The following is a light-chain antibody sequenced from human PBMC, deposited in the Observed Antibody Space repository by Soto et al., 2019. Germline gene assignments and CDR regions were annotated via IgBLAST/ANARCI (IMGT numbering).Light chain of an antibody. Sequence: EIVMTQSPATLSVSPGERATLSCRASQSVDTNLAWYQQKPGQAPRLLIYHTSTWATGVPARFSGSGSGTEFSLTISSLQSEDFAVYYCQHYNRWSLTFGGGTRVEIK. V-gene: IGKV3-15*01. J-gene: IGKJ4*01. CDR2: HTS. CDR1: QSVDTN. CDR3: QHYNRWSLT.